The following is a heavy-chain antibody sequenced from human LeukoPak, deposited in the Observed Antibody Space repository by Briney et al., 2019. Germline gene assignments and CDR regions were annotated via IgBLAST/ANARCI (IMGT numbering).Heavy chain of an antibody. Sequence: ASVKVSCKASGYTFTSYGISWVRQAPGQGPEWMGWISAYNGNTNYAQKLQGRVTMTTDTSTSTAYMELRSLRSDDTAVYYCARDWYCSSTSCYWAYFDYWGQGTLVTVSS. CDR3: ARDWYCSSTSCYWAYFDY. CDR1: GYTFTSYG. J-gene: IGHJ4*02. CDR2: ISAYNGNT. V-gene: IGHV1-18*01. D-gene: IGHD2-2*01.